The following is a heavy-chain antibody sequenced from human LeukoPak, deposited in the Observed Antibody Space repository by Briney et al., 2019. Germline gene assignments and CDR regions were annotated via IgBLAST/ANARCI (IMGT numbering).Heavy chain of an antibody. CDR2: ISYDGSYK. CDR1: GFTFSSYA. Sequence: SGGSLRLSCAASGFTFSSYAMHWVRQAPGKGLEWVAVISYDGSYKYYADSVKGRFTISRDNSKNTLYLQMNSLRAEDTAVYYCARYHEGSEWSENNWFDPWGQGTLVTVSS. D-gene: IGHD2-8*01. CDR3: ARYHEGSEWSENNWFDP. J-gene: IGHJ5*02. V-gene: IGHV3-30*01.